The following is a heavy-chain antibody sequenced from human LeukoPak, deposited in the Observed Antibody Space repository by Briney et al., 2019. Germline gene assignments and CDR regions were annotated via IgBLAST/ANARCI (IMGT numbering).Heavy chain of an antibody. D-gene: IGHD1-26*01. CDR2: LLYNGNT. CDR3: TRRGSGNGGTYAGMNV. J-gene: IGHJ6*02. CDR1: GGSISSDVHY. V-gene: IGHV4-39*01. Sequence: SETLSLTCTVAGGSISSDVHYWDWIRQAPGKGLEWIGSLLYNGNTWYNPSLESRVTISVDTSENQFSLRLTSVNAADTALYFCTRRGSGNGGTYAGMNVWGPGTSVTVSS.